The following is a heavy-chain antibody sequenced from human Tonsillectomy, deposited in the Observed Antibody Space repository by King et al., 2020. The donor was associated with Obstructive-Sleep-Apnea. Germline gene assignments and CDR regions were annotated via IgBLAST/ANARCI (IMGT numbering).Heavy chain of an antibody. CDR2: IDFSGST. J-gene: IGHJ4*02. D-gene: IGHD3-9*01. V-gene: IGHV4-39*07. CDR3: VRSTKDILTGYYPEFDY. Sequence: QLQESGPGLVKPSETLSLTCTVSGGSIGGSSYYWGWIRQPPGKGLEWIGSIDFSGSTYYNPSLKRRVTISLDTSKNQFSLKLSSVTAADTAVYYSVRSTKDILTGYYPEFDYWGQGTLVTVSS. CDR1: GGSIGGSSYY.